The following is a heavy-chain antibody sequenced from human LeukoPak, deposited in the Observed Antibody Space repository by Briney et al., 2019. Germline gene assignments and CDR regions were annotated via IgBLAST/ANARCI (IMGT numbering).Heavy chain of an antibody. CDR2: ISGSGGST. J-gene: IGHJ5*02. CDR3: APIFDYGGT. V-gene: IGHV3-23*01. D-gene: IGHD4-23*01. Sequence: AGGSLRLSCAASGFTFSSYAMSWVRQAPGKGLEWVSAISGSGGSTYYADSVKGRFTISRDNSKNTLYLQTNSLRAEDTAVYYCAPIFDYGGTWGQGTLVTVSS. CDR1: GFTFSSYA.